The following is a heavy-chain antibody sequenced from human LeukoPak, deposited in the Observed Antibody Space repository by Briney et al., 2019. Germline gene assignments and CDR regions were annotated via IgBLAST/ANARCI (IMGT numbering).Heavy chain of an antibody. Sequence: PGASLGLSCAASGFTFSNYAMSWVRQAPGKGLEWVSAIVGSGGSTYYADSVKGRFSISRDNSKNTLFLQMNSLRVEDTGLYYCSKWGDYDVLTGYYVSDFWGQGTLVTVSS. D-gene: IGHD3-9*01. CDR1: GFTFSNYA. CDR2: IVGSGGST. J-gene: IGHJ4*02. V-gene: IGHV3-23*01. CDR3: SKWGDYDVLTGYYVSDF.